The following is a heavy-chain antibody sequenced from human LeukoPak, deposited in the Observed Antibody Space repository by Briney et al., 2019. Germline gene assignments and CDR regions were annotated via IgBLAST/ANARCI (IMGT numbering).Heavy chain of an antibody. J-gene: IGHJ4*02. D-gene: IGHD3-10*01. V-gene: IGHV3-30*04. Sequence: PGRSLRLSCAASGFTLRTYAMHWVRQAPGKGLEWVAVISYDGSNTYYADSVRGRFTISRDSSKNTLYLQMSSLRAKDTAVYYCARADFYGSGSHPPGGFDYWGQGTLVTVSS. CDR3: ARADFYGSGSHPPGGFDY. CDR1: GFTLRTYA. CDR2: ISYDGSNT.